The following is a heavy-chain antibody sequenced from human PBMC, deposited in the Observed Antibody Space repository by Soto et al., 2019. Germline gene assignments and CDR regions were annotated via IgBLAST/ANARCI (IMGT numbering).Heavy chain of an antibody. J-gene: IGHJ4*02. CDR1: GLIFSNYR. CDR2: ISTDGSIT. V-gene: IGHV3-74*01. Sequence: GGSLRLSCAASGLIFSNYRMHWVRQAPGKGLVWVSCISTDGSITNYADSVKGRFTVSRDNAKNTLYLRMNSLRAEDTALYYCARDTDGLHYWGQGTMVTVSS. CDR3: ARDTDGLHY.